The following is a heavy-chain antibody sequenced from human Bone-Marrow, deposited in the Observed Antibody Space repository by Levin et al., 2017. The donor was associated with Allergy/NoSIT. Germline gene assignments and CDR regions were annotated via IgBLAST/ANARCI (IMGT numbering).Heavy chain of an antibody. D-gene: IGHD3-16*01. CDR2: ISYNGIKK. J-gene: IGHJ4*02. Sequence: PGGSLRLSCAASGFSFSSYVMHWVRQAPGKGLEWVSTISYNGIKKYYADSVKGRFTISRDDSNDTLYLQMNSLRVEDTAVYYCASEDVYRGVDYWGQGTLVTVSS. CDR3: ASEDVYRGVDY. CDR1: GFSFSSYV. V-gene: IGHV3-30-3*01.